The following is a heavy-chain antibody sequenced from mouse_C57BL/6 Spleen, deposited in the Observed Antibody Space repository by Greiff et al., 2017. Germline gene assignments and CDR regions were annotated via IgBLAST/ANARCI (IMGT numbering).Heavy chain of an antibody. CDR1: GYTFTSYD. CDR2: IYPRDGST. V-gene: IGHV1-85*01. CDR3: ARERFYYYGSSHWYFDV. D-gene: IGHD1-1*01. J-gene: IGHJ1*03. Sequence: QVQLQQSGPELVKPGASVKLSCKASGYTFTSYDINWVKQRPGQGLEWIGWIYPRDGSTKYNEKFKGKATLTVDTSSSTAYMELHSLTSEDSAVYFCARERFYYYGSSHWYFDVWGTGTTVTVSS.